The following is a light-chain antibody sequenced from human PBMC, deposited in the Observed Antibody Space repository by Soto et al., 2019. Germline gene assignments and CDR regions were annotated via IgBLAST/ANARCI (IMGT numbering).Light chain of an antibody. CDR1: QSISTW. CDR2: DAS. CDR3: QQYNSYTT. V-gene: IGKV1-5*01. Sequence: DIQMTQSPSTLSASVGDRVTITCRASQSISTWLAWYQQKPGKAPKLLIYDASSLQSGVPSRFSGHGSGTDFTLTISSLQPDDFATYYCQQYNSYTTFGQGTKLEI. J-gene: IGKJ2*01.